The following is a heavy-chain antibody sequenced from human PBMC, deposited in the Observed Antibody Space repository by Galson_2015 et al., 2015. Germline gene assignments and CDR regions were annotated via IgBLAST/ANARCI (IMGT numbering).Heavy chain of an antibody. J-gene: IGHJ6*02. Sequence: SLRLSCAASGFTFSSYAMSWVRQAPGKGLERVSTISGGGGGTFYADSVKGRFTLSRDNSKTTLYLQMNSMRVEDTAVYYCARDLSSKGYYFYGLDVWGQGTTVTVSS. V-gene: IGHV3-23*01. CDR1: GFTFSSYA. D-gene: IGHD2-2*01. CDR2: ISGGGGGT. CDR3: ARDLSSKGYYFYGLDV.